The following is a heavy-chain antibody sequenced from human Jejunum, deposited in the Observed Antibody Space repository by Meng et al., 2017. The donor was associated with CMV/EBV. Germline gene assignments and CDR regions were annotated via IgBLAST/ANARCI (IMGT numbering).Heavy chain of an antibody. J-gene: IGHJ6*02. CDR3: ARNYRGSGSYGTHGMDV. V-gene: IGHV3-20*03. CDR2: INWNGGSS. Sequence: FIFGDVGLTWVRHAQGGGLEWVSGINWNGGSSDYEDSVKGRFTISRDNAKNSLYLQMNGLRAEDTALYYCARNYRGSGSYGTHGMDVWGQGTTVTVSS. D-gene: IGHD3-10*01. CDR1: FIFGDVG.